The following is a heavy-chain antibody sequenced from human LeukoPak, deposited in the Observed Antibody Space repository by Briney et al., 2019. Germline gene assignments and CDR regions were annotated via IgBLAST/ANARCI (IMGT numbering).Heavy chain of an antibody. V-gene: IGHV1-58*02. J-gene: IGHJ6*02. D-gene: IGHD6-19*01. CDR3: AVSGYSSGWLYYYYYGMDV. Sequence: SAKVSCKASGFTFTSSAMQWVRQARGQRLEWIGWIVVGSGNTNYAQKFQERVTITRDMSTSTAYMELSSLRSEDTAVYYCAVSGYSSGWLYYYYYGMDVWGQGTTVTVSS. CDR1: GFTFTSSA. CDR2: IVVGSGNT.